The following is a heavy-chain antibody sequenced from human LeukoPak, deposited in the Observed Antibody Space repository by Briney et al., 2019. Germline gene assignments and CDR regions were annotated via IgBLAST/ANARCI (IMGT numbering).Heavy chain of an antibody. CDR1: GYTLTELS. J-gene: IGHJ4*02. CDR2: INPSGGST. Sequence: GASVKVSCKVSGYTLTELSMHWVRQAPGQGLEWMGIINPSGGSTSYAQKFQGRVTMTRDTSTSTVYMELSSLRSEDTAVYYCARGATDVDFDYWGQGTLVTVSS. CDR3: ARGATDVDFDY. V-gene: IGHV1-46*01. D-gene: IGHD5-24*01.